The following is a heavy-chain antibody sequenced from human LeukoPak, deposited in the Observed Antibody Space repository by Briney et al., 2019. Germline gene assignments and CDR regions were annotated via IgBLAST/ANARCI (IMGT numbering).Heavy chain of an antibody. J-gene: IGHJ3*02. Sequence: GGSLRLSCAASGFTVSSNYMTWVRQAPGKGLEWVSVISIPGSITYADSVKGRFTTSRDNSKNTLYLQMNSLRADDTAVYYCARDEGSSWSDAFDIWGQGTMVTVPS. CDR3: ARDEGSSWSDAFDI. V-gene: IGHV3-53*01. CDR1: GFTVSSNY. D-gene: IGHD6-13*01. CDR2: ISIPGSI.